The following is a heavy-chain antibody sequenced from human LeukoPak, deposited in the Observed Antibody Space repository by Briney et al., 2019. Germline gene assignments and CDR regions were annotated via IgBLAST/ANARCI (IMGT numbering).Heavy chain of an antibody. D-gene: IGHD3-3*01. CDR3: AKAGDFGVVIGYFQH. J-gene: IGHJ1*01. V-gene: IGHV3-9*01. Sequence: GRSLRLSCAASGFTFDDYAMHWVRQAPGKGLEWVSGISWNSGSIGYADSVKGRFTISRDNSKNTLYLQMNSLRAEDTAVYYCAKAGDFGVVIGYFQHWGQGTLVTVSS. CDR2: ISWNSGSI. CDR1: GFTFDDYA.